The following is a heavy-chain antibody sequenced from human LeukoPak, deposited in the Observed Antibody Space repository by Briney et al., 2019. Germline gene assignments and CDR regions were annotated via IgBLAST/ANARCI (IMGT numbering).Heavy chain of an antibody. CDR2: INGSDGIL. CDR3: ASEKNYDDKTFDS. Sequence: ASVKVSCKAPGYTFTGYYMHWVRQAPGQGLEWMGIINGSDGILGYAQTFQGRLALTRDTSTSTVYMELSSLRSEDTAIYYCASEKNYDDKTFDSWGRGTVVTVSS. D-gene: IGHD3-3*01. V-gene: IGHV1-46*01. J-gene: IGHJ4*02. CDR1: GYTFTGYY.